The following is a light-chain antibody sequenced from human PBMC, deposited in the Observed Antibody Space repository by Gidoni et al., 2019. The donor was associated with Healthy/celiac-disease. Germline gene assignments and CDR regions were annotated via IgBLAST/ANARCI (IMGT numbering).Light chain of an antibody. CDR2: KAS. J-gene: IGKJ4*01. CDR3: QQYNSYSLT. CDR1: QSISRG. V-gene: IGKV1-5*03. Sequence: DIPVTHCPSTLSASVGDRGTITCRASQSISRGLAWYQQEPGKAPKLLIYKASRLESGAPQRQSGSGSGTEFTQTNSSLQPDDCATYYRQQYNSYSLTFGGGTKVEIK.